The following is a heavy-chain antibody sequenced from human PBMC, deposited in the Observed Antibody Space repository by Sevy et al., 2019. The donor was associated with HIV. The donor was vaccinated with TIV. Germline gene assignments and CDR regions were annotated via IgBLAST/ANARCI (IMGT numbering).Heavy chain of an antibody. Sequence: GGSLRLSCAASGFAFSTYAIHWVRQAPVKGLEWVAILSYDGSDKSYADSVKGRFTISRDNSKNTLYLQMNSLRAEDTALYYCAKAGCSGTNCYSNAWGQGTLVTVSS. V-gene: IGHV3-30*18. CDR2: LSYDGSDK. CDR3: AKAGCSGTNCYSNA. D-gene: IGHD2-15*01. J-gene: IGHJ5*02. CDR1: GFAFSTYA.